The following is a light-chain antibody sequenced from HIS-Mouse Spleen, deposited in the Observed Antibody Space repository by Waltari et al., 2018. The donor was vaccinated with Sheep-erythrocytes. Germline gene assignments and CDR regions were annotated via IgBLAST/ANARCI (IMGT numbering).Light chain of an antibody. J-gene: IGLJ2*01. V-gene: IGLV1-51*01. CDR1: SSNIGNNY. CDR2: DNN. CDR3: GTWDNSLSAGV. Sequence: QSVLTQPPSVSAAPRQKVTISCSGSSSNIGNNYVSWYQQLPGTAPKLLIYDNNKRPSGIPDRFSGSKSGTSATLGITGLQTVDEADYYCGTWDNSLSAGVFGGGTKLTVL.